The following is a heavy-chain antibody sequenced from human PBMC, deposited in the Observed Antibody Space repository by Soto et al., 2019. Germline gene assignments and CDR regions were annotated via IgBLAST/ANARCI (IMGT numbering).Heavy chain of an antibody. V-gene: IGHV5-51*01. J-gene: IGHJ6*01. CDR3: ARLVNYYFGMDV. Sequence: VECLISYCEASDPTHWIGWVLQKPGKGLEWMGIIYPGDSDTKYSPSSQGHVTISVDKSISTAYLHWSSLKASDTATYYCARLVNYYFGMDVWGLGTTVTVSS. CDR1: DPTHW. CDR2: IYPGDSDT.